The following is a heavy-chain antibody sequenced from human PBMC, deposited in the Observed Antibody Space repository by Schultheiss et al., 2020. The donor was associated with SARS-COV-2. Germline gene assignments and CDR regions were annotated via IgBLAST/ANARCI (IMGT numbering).Heavy chain of an antibody. D-gene: IGHD3-10*02. V-gene: IGHV4-59*12. J-gene: IGHJ6*02. CDR2: IYYSGST. Sequence: SETLSLTCTVSGGSISSYYWSWIRQPPGKGLEWIGYIYYSGSTNYNPSLKSRVTISVDTSKNQFSLKLSSVTAADTAVYYCAREPMYYDSYYGMDVWGQGTTVTVSS. CDR3: AREPMYYDSYYGMDV. CDR1: GGSISSYY.